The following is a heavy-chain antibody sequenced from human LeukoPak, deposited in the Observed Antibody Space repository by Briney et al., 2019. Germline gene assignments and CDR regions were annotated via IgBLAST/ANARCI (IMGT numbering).Heavy chain of an antibody. CDR1: GGTFSSYA. CDR3: ARELWGSETNPNYYYMDG. J-gene: IGHJ6*03. D-gene: IGHD7-27*01. CDR2: IIPIFGTA. Sequence: ASVKVSCKASGGTFSSYAISWVRQAPGQGLEWMGGIIPIFGTANYAQKFQGRVTTTADESTSTAYMELSSLRSEDTAVYYCARELWGSETNPNYYYMDGWGKGTTVTVSS. V-gene: IGHV1-69*13.